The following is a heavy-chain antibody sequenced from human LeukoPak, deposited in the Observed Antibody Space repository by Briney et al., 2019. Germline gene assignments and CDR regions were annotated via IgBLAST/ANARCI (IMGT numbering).Heavy chain of an antibody. CDR3: AKQIVGATLFPSHFDY. V-gene: IGHV4-59*11. J-gene: IGHJ4*02. CDR1: GGSISSHY. CDR2: IYYSGST. Sequence: PSETLSLTCTVSGGSISSHYWSWIRQPPGKGLEWIGYIYYSGSTNYNPSLKSRVTISVDTSKNQFSLKLSSVTAADTAVYYCAKQIVGATLFPSHFDYWGQGTLVTVSS. D-gene: IGHD1-26*01.